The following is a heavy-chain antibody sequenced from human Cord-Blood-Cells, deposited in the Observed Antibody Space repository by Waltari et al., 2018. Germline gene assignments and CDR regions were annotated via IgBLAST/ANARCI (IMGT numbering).Heavy chain of an antibody. CDR3: ARGREIPSYYDFWSGSYGY. J-gene: IGHJ4*02. CDR2: IKHSGST. D-gene: IGHD3-3*01. CDR1: GGSFSGYY. Sequence: QVQLQQWGAGLLKPSETLSLTCAVYGGSFSGYYWSWIRQHPGKGLEWIGEIKHSGSTNYNPSLKSRVTISVDTSKNQFSLKLSSVTAADTAVYYCARGREIPSYYDFWSGSYGYWGQGTLVTVSS. V-gene: IGHV4-34*01.